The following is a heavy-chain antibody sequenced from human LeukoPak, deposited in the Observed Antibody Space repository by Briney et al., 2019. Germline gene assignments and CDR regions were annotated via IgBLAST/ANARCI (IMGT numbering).Heavy chain of an antibody. CDR3: ARDTRHRYCSSTSCYRGWLDP. CDR2: IIPIFGTA. D-gene: IGHD2-2*01. J-gene: IGHJ5*02. Sequence: ASVKVSCKASGGTFSNYTISWVRQAPGQGLEWMGGIIPIFGTANYAQKFQGRVTITADESTRTAYMELSSLRSEDTAVYYCARDTRHRYCSSTSCYRGWLDPWGQGTLVTVSS. CDR1: GGTFSNYT. V-gene: IGHV1-69*13.